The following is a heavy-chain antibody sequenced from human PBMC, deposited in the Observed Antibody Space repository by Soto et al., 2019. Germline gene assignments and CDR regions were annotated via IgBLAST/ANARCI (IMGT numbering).Heavy chain of an antibody. J-gene: IGHJ5*02. CDR2: ISAYNGNT. CDR3: AREDPQWFWFDP. D-gene: IGHD3-22*01. CDR1: GYTFTSYG. V-gene: IGHV1-18*01. Sequence: ASVKVSCEASGYTFTSYGISWVRQAPGQGLEWMGWISAYNGNTNYAQKLQGRVTMTTDTSTSTAYMELRSLRSDDTAVYYCAREDPQWFWFDPWGQGTLVTVSS.